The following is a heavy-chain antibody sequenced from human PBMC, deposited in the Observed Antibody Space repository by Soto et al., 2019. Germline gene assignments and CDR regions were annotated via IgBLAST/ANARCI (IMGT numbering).Heavy chain of an antibody. V-gene: IGHV3-33*01. CDR3: ARDLFVYSSSLPSLR. CDR2: IWYDGSNK. D-gene: IGHD6-6*01. CDR1: GFTFSSYG. Sequence: GGSLRLSCAASGFTFSSYGMHWVRQAPGKGLEWVAVIWYDGSNKYYADSVKGRFTISRDNSKNTLYLQMNSLRAEDTAVYYCARDLFVYSSSLPSLRWGQGTLVTVSS. J-gene: IGHJ4*02.